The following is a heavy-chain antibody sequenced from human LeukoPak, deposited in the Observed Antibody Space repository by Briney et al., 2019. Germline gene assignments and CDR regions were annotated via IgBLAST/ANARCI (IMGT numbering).Heavy chain of an antibody. J-gene: IGHJ4*02. CDR1: GGSISSYY. V-gene: IGHV4-59*01. CDR3: ARASVRGTTGGFDY. D-gene: IGHD3-10*01. CDR2: IYYSGST. Sequence: SETLSLTCTVSGGSISSYYWSWIRQPPGKGLEWIGYIYYSGSTNYNPSLKSRVTISVDTSKNQFSLKLSSVTAADTAVYYCARASVRGTTGGFDYWGQGTLVTVSS.